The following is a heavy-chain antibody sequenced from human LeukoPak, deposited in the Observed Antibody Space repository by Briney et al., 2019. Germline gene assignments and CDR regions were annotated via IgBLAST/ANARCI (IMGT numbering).Heavy chain of an antibody. CDR1: GGSISISTYY. V-gene: IGHV4-61*01. Sequence: SETLSLTCTVSGGSISISTYYWSWIRQPPGKELEYIGYIYYTGSTNYNPSLKSRVTISVDTSKNQFSLKLSSVTAADTAVYYCARWNYGDRGMDYWGQGTLVTVSS. CDR3: ARWNYGDRGMDY. D-gene: IGHD4-17*01. CDR2: IYYTGST. J-gene: IGHJ4*02.